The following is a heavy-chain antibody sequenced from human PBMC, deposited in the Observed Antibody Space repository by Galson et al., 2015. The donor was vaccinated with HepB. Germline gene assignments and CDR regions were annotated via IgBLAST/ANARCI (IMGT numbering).Heavy chain of an antibody. D-gene: IGHD3-9*01. Sequence: QSGAEVKKPGESLRISCKGSGYTFINYWIAWVRQMPGKGLEWMGIIYPGDSDTRYSPSFRGQVTISADKSISTAYLQWSSLKASDTAMYYCARHIYDTLTRYYEPPDYWGQGTLVTVSS. CDR2: IYPGDSDT. CDR1: GYTFINYW. CDR3: ARHIYDTLTRYYEPPDY. J-gene: IGHJ4*02. V-gene: IGHV5-51*01.